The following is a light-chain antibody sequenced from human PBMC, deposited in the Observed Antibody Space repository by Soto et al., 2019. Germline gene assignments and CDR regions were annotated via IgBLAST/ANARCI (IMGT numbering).Light chain of an antibody. CDR1: QSVINN. V-gene: IGKV3-15*01. CDR3: QQYSSWPLT. CDR2: DVS. Sequence: ETVMTQSPATLSVSPGQRATLSCRASQSVINNCLAWYQQKPGQAPRLLIYDVSTRATGIPARFSGSGSGTEFTLTISSLQSEDFAVYYCQQYSSWPLTFGGGTKVEIK. J-gene: IGKJ4*01.